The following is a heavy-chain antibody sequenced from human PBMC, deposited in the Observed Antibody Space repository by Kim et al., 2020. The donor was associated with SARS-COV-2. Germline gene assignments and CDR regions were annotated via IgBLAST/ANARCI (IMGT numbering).Heavy chain of an antibody. D-gene: IGHD6-13*01. J-gene: IGHJ4*02. V-gene: IGHV3-23*01. CDR3: AKEGPFIAPSGTIDY. CDR2: ISDSGDNT. Sequence: GGXLRLSCAASGFTFSNYGMSWVRQAPGKGLEWVSAISDSGDNTYYADSVKGRFTISRDNSKNTLYLQMNSLRAEDTAVYYCAKEGPFIAPSGTIDYWGQGTLVTVSS. CDR1: GFTFSNYG.